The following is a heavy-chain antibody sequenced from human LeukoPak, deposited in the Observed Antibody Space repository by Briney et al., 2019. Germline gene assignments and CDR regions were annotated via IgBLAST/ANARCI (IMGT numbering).Heavy chain of an antibody. CDR3: ARESYYGSGTYFNFDS. Sequence: GGSLRLSCAASGFTFSDYYMSWIRQAPGKGLEWVSYISNSGGATNYGDSVRGRFTISRANSKNSLYLEMNSLRAEDTAIYFCARESYYGSGTYFNFDSWGQGILVTVSS. CDR2: ISNSGGAT. CDR1: GFTFSDYY. V-gene: IGHV3-11*01. J-gene: IGHJ4*02. D-gene: IGHD3-10*01.